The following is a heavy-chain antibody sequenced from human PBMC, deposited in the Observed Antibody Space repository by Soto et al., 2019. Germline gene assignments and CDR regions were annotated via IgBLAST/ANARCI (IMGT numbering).Heavy chain of an antibody. CDR2: IYYSGST. J-gene: IGHJ4*02. CDR1: GGSISSSSYY. CDR3: ARHEDGSGWFREDYFDY. D-gene: IGHD6-19*01. Sequence: QLQLQESGPGLVKPSETLSLTCTVSGGSISSSSYYWGWIRQPPGKGLEWIGSIYYSGSTYYNPSLKSRVTISVDTSKNQFSLKLSSGTAADTAVYYCARHEDGSGWFREDYFDYWGQGTLVTVSS. V-gene: IGHV4-39*01.